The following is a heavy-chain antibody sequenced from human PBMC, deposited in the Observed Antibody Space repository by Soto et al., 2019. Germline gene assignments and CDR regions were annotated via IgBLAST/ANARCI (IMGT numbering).Heavy chain of an antibody. D-gene: IGHD6-19*01. CDR1: DDSSSSSSYY. CDR3: AKQNTNPHTKIYSSGWYGGGVIDY. V-gene: IGHV4-39*01. CDR2: IYYSWST. Sequence: SVTLSHTCRVADDSSSSSSYYWGRKSQPPGNGLEWIGIIYYSWSTYYNPSLKSRVTISVDTSKNQFSLKLSSVTAADTAVYYCAKQNTNPHTKIYSSGWYGGGVIDYWGQGTLVTVSS. J-gene: IGHJ4*02.